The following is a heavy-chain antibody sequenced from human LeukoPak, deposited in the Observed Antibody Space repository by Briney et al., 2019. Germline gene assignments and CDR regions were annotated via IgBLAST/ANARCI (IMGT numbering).Heavy chain of an antibody. Sequence: PGGSLRLSCAGSGFTFSSYAMSWVRQAPGKGLQWVSAISISGGSTYYADSVKGRFTISRDNSKNTLYLEVISLTAEDTAVYYCAKDDAWLRFGEWSQGTLVTVSS. V-gene: IGHV3-23*01. CDR2: ISISGGST. J-gene: IGHJ4*02. CDR3: AKDDAWLRFGE. D-gene: IGHD3-10*01. CDR1: GFTFSSYA.